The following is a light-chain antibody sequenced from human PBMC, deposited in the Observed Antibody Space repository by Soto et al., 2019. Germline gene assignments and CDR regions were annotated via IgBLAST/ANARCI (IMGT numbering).Light chain of an antibody. CDR3: QQYYSYPSYS. J-gene: IGKJ2*01. CDR1: QGISSY. Sequence: AIRMTQSPSSFSASTGDRVTDTCRASQGISSYLAWYQQKPGKAPKLLIYAASTLQSGVPSRFSGSGSGTDFTLTISCLQSEDFATYYCQQYYSYPSYSFGQGTKLEIK. CDR2: AAS. V-gene: IGKV1-8*01.